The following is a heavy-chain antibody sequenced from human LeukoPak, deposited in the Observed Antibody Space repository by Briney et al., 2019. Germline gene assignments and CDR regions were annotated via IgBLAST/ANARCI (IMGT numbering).Heavy chain of an antibody. Sequence: PGRSLRLSCIARGFCIRRYGMHWVRQAPGKGLEWVAVIWYDGSKKFYADSVKGRFAISRDDSKNTLYLQMNSLRAEDTAMYYCALLNPWDYWGRGTLVTVSS. CDR2: IWYDGSKK. CDR3: ALLNPWDY. J-gene: IGHJ4*02. CDR1: GFCIRRYG. V-gene: IGHV3-33*01.